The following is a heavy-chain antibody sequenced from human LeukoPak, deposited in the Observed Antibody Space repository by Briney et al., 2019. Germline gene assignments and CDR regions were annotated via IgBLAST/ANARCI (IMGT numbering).Heavy chain of an antibody. D-gene: IGHD3-10*01. V-gene: IGHV3-53*01. CDR3: ARVSMVRGVILDY. Sequence: GGSLRLSCAASGFTVSSNYMTWVRQAPGQGLAWVSVIYTGGSTYLADSVKGRFTVPRATSKNTLYLQMTSLRAEDTAVYYCARVSMVRGVILDYWGQGTLVTVSS. CDR2: IYTGGST. J-gene: IGHJ4*02. CDR1: GFTVSSNY.